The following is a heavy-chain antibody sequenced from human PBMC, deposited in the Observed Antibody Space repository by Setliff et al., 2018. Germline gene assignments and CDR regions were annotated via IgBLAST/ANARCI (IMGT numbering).Heavy chain of an antibody. CDR3: ATRDPKTYYYDSSGYYSHDAFDI. V-gene: IGHV5-51*01. CDR2: IYPRDSDV. J-gene: IGHJ3*02. D-gene: IGHD3-22*01. CDR1: GYSFTTYW. Sequence: PGESLKISCKGSGYSFTTYWIAWVRRMPGKGLEWMGIIYPRDSDVRYSPSFQGQVTISADKSISTAYLQWSSLKASDTAMYYCATRDPKTYYYDSSGYYSHDAFDIWGQGTMVTVSS.